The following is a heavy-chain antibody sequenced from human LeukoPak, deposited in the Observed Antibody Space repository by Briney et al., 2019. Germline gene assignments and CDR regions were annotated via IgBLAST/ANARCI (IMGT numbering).Heavy chain of an antibody. CDR2: IIPILGIA. V-gene: IGHV1-69*02. CDR3: ARKSGYCTNGVCYQYFDY. D-gene: IGHD2-8*01. J-gene: IGHJ4*02. Sequence: SVKVSCKASGGTFSSYTISWVRQAPRQGLEWMGRIIPILGIANYAQKFQGRVTITADKSTSTAYMELSSLRSEDTAVYYCARKSGYCTNGVCYQYFDYWGQGTLVTVSS. CDR1: GGTFSSYT.